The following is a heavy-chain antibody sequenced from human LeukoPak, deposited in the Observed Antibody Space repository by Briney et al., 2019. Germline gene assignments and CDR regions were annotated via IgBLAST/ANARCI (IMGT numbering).Heavy chain of an antibody. CDR1: GFTFSSYA. CDR2: ISGSGGST. CDR3: AKAHLYYYGSGSPNV. V-gene: IGHV3-23*01. J-gene: IGHJ6*02. D-gene: IGHD3-10*01. Sequence: GGSLRLSCAASGFTFSSYAMSWVRPGPGKGLEWVSAISGSGGSTYYADSVKGRFTISRDNSKNTLYLQMNRLRAEDTAVYYCAKAHLYYYGSGSPNVWGQGTTVTVSS.